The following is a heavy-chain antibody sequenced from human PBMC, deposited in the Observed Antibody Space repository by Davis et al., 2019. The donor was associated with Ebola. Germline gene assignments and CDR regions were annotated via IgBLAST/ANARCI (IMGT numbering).Heavy chain of an antibody. CDR2: INTNSGNP. CDR1: VYTFLLYA. CDR3: TRATYCSGGSWYSAH. D-gene: IGHD2-15*01. Sequence: SVPVSRMPSVYTFLLYAMSWVRQAPGHGLEWLGWINTNSGNPTYAQGFTGRFVFSLDTSVSTAYLQISGLKPEDTALYYCTRATYCSGGSWYSAHWGQGTMVTVSS. V-gene: IGHV7-4-1*02. J-gene: IGHJ4*02.